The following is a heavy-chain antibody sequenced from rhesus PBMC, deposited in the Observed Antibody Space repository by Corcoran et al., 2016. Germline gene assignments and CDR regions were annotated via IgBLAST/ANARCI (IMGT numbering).Heavy chain of an antibody. CDR2: ISGSRGSA. Sequence: QLQLQESGPGMVKPSETLSLTCAVSGGSASRDYWTWIRQPPGKGLEWIGRISGSRGSADYNPSLKTRVTISTDTSKNQFSLNLRSVTAADTAVYYCAAFYGLDSWGQGVVVTVSS. CDR3: AAFYGLDS. J-gene: IGHJ6*01. V-gene: IGHV4-173*01. CDR1: GGSASRDY.